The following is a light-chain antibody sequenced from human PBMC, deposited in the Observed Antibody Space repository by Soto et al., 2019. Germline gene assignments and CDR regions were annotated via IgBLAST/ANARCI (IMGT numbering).Light chain of an antibody. CDR1: QSISSW. V-gene: IGKV1-5*01. CDR2: DAS. CDR3: QEYQSYSRR. J-gene: IGKJ1*01. Sequence: DIHMTQSTSSVSASVGDRVTITFRASQSISSWLAWYQQKPGKAPKLLIYDASSLESGVPSRFSGSGSGTEFTLTISSLKPDDFATYYCQEYQSYSRRFGQGTKVDI.